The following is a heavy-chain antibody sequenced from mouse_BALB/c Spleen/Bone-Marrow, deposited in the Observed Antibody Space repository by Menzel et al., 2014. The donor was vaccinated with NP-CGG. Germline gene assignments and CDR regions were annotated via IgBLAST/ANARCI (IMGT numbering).Heavy chain of an antibody. J-gene: IGHJ3*01. Sequence: EVQVVESGGGLVQPGDSLRLSCATSGFTFSDFYMEWVRQPPGKRLEWIAASRNKAKYYTTEYSASVKGRFIVSRDTSQSVLYLQVNALRAEDTAIYYCARDVGYGNYFVYWGQGTLVTVSA. CDR2: SRNKAKYYTT. CDR1: GFTFSDFY. D-gene: IGHD2-10*02. V-gene: IGHV7-1*02. CDR3: ARDVGYGNYFVY.